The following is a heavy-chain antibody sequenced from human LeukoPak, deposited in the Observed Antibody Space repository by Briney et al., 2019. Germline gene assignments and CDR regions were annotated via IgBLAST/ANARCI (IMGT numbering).Heavy chain of an antibody. Sequence: GGSLRLSCAASGFNFGSYWMIWVRQTPGKGLECVATMNGDGSQIYYVDSVKGRFTISRDNAKNSVYLQMNSLRDEDTAVYYCADPDVNWGQGTLVTVSA. CDR3: ADPDVN. CDR1: GFNFGSYW. CDR2: MNGDGSQI. D-gene: IGHD1-14*01. J-gene: IGHJ1*01. V-gene: IGHV3-7*01.